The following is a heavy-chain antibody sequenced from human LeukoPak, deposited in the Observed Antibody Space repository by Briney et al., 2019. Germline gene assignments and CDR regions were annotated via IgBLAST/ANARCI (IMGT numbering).Heavy chain of an antibody. J-gene: IGHJ5*02. D-gene: IGHD3-16*01. V-gene: IGHV7-4-1*02. CDR3: ARDALGALGYNWFDP. CDR1: GYTFTGYY. CDR2: INTNTGNP. Sequence: ASVKVSCKASGYTFTGYYMHWVRQAPGQGLEWMGWINTNTGNPTYAQGFTGRFVFSLDTSVSTAYLQISSLKAEDTAVYYCARDALGALGYNWFDPWGQGTLVTVSS.